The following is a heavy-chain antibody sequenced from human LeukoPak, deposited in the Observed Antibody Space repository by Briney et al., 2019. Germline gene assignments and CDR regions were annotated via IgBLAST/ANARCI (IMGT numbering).Heavy chain of an antibody. Sequence: PGGSLRLSCVGSGFTFGNYGMHWVRQAPGKGLEWVARIYYDSRNEQYVDPVKGRFTVSRDNSRNTLYLQMTGLGVDDLGVYYCAKEGATHDMDVWGQGTTVTVSS. D-gene: IGHD1-26*01. CDR3: AKEGATHDMDV. J-gene: IGHJ6*02. V-gene: IGHV3-33*06. CDR1: GFTFGNYG. CDR2: IYYDSRNE.